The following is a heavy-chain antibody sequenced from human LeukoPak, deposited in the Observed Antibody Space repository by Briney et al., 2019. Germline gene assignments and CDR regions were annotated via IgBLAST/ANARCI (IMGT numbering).Heavy chain of an antibody. Sequence: GGSLRLSCAASGFTFSDYNMNWVRQAPGKGLEWVAVIWYDGSNKYYADSVKGRFTISRDNSKNTLYLQMNSLRAEDTAVYYCARGEDYYGSGSYQSDYWGQGTLVTVSS. CDR2: IWYDGSNK. D-gene: IGHD3-10*01. CDR3: ARGEDYYGSGSYQSDY. CDR1: GFTFSDYN. V-gene: IGHV3-33*08. J-gene: IGHJ4*02.